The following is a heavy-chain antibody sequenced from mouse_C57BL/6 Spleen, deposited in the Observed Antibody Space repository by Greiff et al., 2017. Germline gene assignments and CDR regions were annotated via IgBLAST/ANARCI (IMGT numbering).Heavy chain of an antibody. CDR3: SRPLYDY. V-gene: IGHV5-17*01. CDR2: ISSGRSTI. Sequence: EVKLMASGGGLVKPGGSLKLSCAASGFTFSDYGMHWVRQAPEQGLGWVAYISSGRSTIYYADTVTGRITISRDNAKNTLYLQMTSLRSEDTAMFYCSRPLYDYWGQGTTLTVSS. CDR1: GFTFSDYG. D-gene: IGHD2-12*01. J-gene: IGHJ2*01.